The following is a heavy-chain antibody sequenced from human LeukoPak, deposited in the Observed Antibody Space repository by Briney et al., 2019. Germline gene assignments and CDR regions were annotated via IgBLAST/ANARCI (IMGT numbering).Heavy chain of an antibody. CDR2: ITSGSSYI. V-gene: IGHV3-21*04. J-gene: IGHJ4*02. CDR3: ASPRSRIAAYYFDY. Sequence: GGSLRLSCAASGFTFRSYTTNWVRQAPGKGLEWVSSITSGSSYIYYADSVKGRFTISRDNAKNSRYLQMNSLRAEDTAVYYCASPRSRIAAYYFDYWGQGTLVTVSS. CDR1: GFTFRSYT. D-gene: IGHD6-25*01.